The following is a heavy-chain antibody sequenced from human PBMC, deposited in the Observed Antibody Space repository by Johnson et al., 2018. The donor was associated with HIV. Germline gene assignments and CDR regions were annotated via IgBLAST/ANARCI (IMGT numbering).Heavy chain of an antibody. V-gene: IGHV3-13*01. CDR2: IGATGDT. J-gene: IGHJ3*01. Sequence: VQLVESGGGLVQHGGSLRLSCAASGFTFSNFDMHWVRQVTGKRLEWVSGIGATGDTYYADSVKGRFTISRYNSKNTLHLQMNSLRDEDTAVYFCAKGGVWEIPLGFGAVDFWGQGTMVSASS. D-gene: IGHD1-26*01. CDR1: GFTFSNFD. CDR3: AKGGVWEIPLGFGAVDF.